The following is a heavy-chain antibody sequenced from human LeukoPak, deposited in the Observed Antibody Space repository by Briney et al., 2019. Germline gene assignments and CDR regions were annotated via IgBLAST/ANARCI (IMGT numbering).Heavy chain of an antibody. CDR1: GFTFSSFG. D-gene: IGHD6-19*01. Sequence: GGSLRLSCAASGFTFSSFGMHWVRHAPGKGLDWVALISYDGNTAYYADSVRGRFTVSRDNSKTTVYLRMNSLRPEDTAVYHCAKDQSIAVTGTWDFWGQGTLVTVSS. CDR2: ISYDGNTA. V-gene: IGHV3-30*18. J-gene: IGHJ4*02. CDR3: AKDQSIAVTGTWDF.